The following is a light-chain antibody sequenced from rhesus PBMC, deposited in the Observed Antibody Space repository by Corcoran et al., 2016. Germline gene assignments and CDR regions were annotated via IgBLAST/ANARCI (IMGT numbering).Light chain of an antibody. J-gene: IGKJ1*01. V-gene: IGKV1S14*01. CDR2: DAS. CDR1: QGISNY. Sequence: DIQMTQSPSSLSASVGDTVTITCRACQGISNYLAWYQQKSGKAPKPLIYDASTLEIGVPARFTGSGSGTDFTLPISSLQPEDLATYYCQQHNSFPRTFGQGTKVEIK. CDR3: QQHNSFPRT.